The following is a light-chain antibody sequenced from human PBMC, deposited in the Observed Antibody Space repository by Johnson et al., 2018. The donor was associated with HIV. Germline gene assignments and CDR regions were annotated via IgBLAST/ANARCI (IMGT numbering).Light chain of an antibody. J-gene: IGLJ1*01. CDR2: KND. Sequence: QSVLTQSPSVSAAPGQKVTISCSGSSSNIGNNYVSWYQQLPGTAPKLLIYKNDQRPSGIPDRFSGSKSGTSATLGITGLQTGDEADYYCGTWDSSLSAPYVFGTGTKVTV. CDR3: GTWDSSLSAPYV. CDR1: SSNIGNNY. V-gene: IGLV1-51*02.